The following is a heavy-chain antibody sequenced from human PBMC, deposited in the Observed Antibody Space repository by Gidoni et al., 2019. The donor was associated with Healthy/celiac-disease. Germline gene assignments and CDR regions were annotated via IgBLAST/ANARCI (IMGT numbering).Heavy chain of an antibody. CDR1: GGSISSGGYS. J-gene: IGHJ4*02. CDR3: ARAIGVVVPAAMPAPFDY. D-gene: IGHD2-2*01. Sequence: QLQLQESGSGLVKPSQTLSLPCAVSGGSISSGGYSWSWIRQPPGKGLEWIGYIYHSGSTYYNPSLKSRVTISVDRSKNQFSLKLSSVTAADTAVYYCARAIGVVVPAAMPAPFDYWGQGTLVTVSS. CDR2: IYHSGST. V-gene: IGHV4-30-2*01.